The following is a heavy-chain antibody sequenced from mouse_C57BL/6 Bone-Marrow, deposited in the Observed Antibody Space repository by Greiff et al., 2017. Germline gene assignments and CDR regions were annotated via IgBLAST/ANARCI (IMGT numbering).Heavy chain of an antibody. J-gene: IGHJ3*01. CDR1: GFTFSNYW. CDR2: IRLKSDNYAT. V-gene: IGHV6-3*01. Sequence: EVKVEESGGGLVQPGGSMKLSCVASGFTFSNYWMNWVRQSPEQGLEWVAQIRLKSDNYATHYAESVKGRFTISRDDSKSSVYLQMNNLRAEDTGIYYCTPNCSTLFAYWGQGTLVTVSA. CDR3: TPNCSTLFAY. D-gene: IGHD2-5*01.